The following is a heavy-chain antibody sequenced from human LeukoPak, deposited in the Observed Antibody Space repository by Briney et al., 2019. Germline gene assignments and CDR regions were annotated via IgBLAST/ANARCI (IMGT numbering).Heavy chain of an antibody. V-gene: IGHV4-38-2*02. CDR3: ARGSLFGVDGEYNWFDP. D-gene: IGHD3-3*01. J-gene: IGHJ5*02. CDR2: IHHSGST. Sequence: NPSETLSLTCTVSAYSISSGYYWGWIRQPPGRRLEWIGSIHHSGSTYYNPSLKSRVTISVDTSKNQFSLNLRSVTAADTAVYYCARGSLFGVDGEYNWFDPWGQGTLVTVSS. CDR1: AYSISSGYY.